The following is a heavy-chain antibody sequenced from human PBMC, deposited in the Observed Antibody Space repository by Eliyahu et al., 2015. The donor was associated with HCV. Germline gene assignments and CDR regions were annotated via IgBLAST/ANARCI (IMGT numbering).Heavy chain of an antibody. CDR1: XYKXXTAW. Sequence: EVQXVESGGTXVKPGESLRLSCAGSXYKXXTAWXGWVRPAPGEGLEWVGRIKSNIEGGTIDYAAPVKGRFTISRDDSKNRLYLXMNSLKIEDTAMYYCTTVWGGDWGQGTLVTVSS. CDR3: TTVWGGD. V-gene: IGHV3-15*02. J-gene: IGHJ4*02. CDR2: IKSNIEGGTI. D-gene: IGHD3-16*01.